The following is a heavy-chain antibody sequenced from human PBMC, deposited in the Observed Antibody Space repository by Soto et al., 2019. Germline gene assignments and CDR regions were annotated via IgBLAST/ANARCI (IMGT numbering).Heavy chain of an antibody. J-gene: IGHJ3*02. Sequence: GASVKVSCKASGYTFTGYYMHWVRQAPGQGLEWMGWINPNSGGTNYAQKFQGWVTMTRDTSISTAYMELSRLRSDDTAVCYCATYDYVWGSYRYGAFDIWGQGTMVTVSS. V-gene: IGHV1-2*04. D-gene: IGHD3-16*02. CDR3: ATYDYVWGSYRYGAFDI. CDR1: GYTFTGYY. CDR2: INPNSGGT.